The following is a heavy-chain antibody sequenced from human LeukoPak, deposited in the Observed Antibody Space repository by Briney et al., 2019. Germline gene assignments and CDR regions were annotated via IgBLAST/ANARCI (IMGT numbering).Heavy chain of an antibody. J-gene: IGHJ4*02. V-gene: IGHV4-38-2*02. CDR2: IYHSGST. CDR1: NYSISSGYY. D-gene: IGHD3-22*01. CDR3: ASYDSTGYYVDY. Sequence: SETLSLTCTVSNYSISSGYYWGWIRQPPGTGLEWIGTIYHSGSTYYNPPLKSRVTISVDTSKNQFSLKLSSVTAADTAVYYCASYDSTGYYVDYWGQGTLVTVSS.